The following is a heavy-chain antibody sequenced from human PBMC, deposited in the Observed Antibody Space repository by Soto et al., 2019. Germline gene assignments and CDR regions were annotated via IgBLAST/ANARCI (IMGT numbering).Heavy chain of an antibody. CDR3: ARGTYGSGSYYDY. CDR2: IKQDGSEK. Sequence: GGSLRLSCAASGFTFSSYWMSWVRQAPGKGLEWVANIKQDGSEKYYVDSVKGRFTISRDNAKNSLYPQMNSLRAEDTAVYYCARGTYGSGSYYDYWGQGTLVTVSS. CDR1: GFTFSSYW. J-gene: IGHJ4*02. D-gene: IGHD3-10*01. V-gene: IGHV3-7*01.